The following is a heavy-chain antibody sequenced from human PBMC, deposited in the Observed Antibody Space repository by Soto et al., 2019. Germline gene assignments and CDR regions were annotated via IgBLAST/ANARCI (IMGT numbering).Heavy chain of an antibody. CDR1: GYSFTSTY. CDR3: ALKVVTYYDN. CDR2: INPAGGTT. V-gene: IGHV1-46*01. D-gene: IGHD2-21*02. J-gene: IGHJ4*02. Sequence: QVQLVQSGAEVKKPGASVRISCRASGYSFTSTYVHWVREAPGQGPEWMGIINPAGGTTYYAQKFQGRLTISSDTSTASAFMDLNDLTAEDTVVYFCALKVVTYYDNWGQGTLLTVSS.